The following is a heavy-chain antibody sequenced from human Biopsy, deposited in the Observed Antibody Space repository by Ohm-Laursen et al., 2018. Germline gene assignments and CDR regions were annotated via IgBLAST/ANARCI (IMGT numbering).Heavy chain of an antibody. V-gene: IGHV1-18*04. Sequence: ATVKISCKTSGYTFTAYGISWVRQAPGQGLEWMGWISTYNDDTNIAQKFQGRVSMTTDTSTRTAYMELRSLRSGDTAIYFSARDPGCDFWSGSDPFDIWGQGTLVTVS. CDR1: GYTFTAYG. CDR3: ARDPGCDFWSGSDPFDI. CDR2: ISTYNDDT. D-gene: IGHD3-3*01. J-gene: IGHJ3*02.